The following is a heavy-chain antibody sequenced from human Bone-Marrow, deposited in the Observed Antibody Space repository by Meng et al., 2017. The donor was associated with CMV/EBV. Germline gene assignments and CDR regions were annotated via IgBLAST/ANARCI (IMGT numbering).Heavy chain of an antibody. CDR3: ARNPYSGSLLPDY. D-gene: IGHD1-26*01. Sequence: QVRLGQVWAEGKKPGALWKVSCTASGYTFTGYYMNWVRQAPGQGLEWMGWINPNSGGTNYAQKFQGRVTMTRDTSISTAYMELSRLRSDDTAVYYCARNPYSGSLLPDYWGQGTLVTVSS. J-gene: IGHJ4*02. CDR1: GYTFTGYY. CDR2: INPNSGGT. V-gene: IGHV1-2*02.